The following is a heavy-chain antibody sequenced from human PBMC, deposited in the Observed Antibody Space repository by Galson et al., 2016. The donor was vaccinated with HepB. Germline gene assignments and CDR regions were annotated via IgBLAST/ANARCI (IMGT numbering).Heavy chain of an antibody. CDR1: GDSMGTYY. J-gene: IGHJ5*02. CDR2: IYGAGYS. Sequence: SETLSLTCSVSGDSMGTYYWNWIRQSAGKRLEWIGRIYGAGYSNYNPSLKSRVTMSVDTSKNQFSLKMSSVTAADTAVYYCARSDVDTASLFDPWGQGTLVTVSS. CDR3: ARSDVDTASLFDP. D-gene: IGHD5-18*01. V-gene: IGHV4-4*07.